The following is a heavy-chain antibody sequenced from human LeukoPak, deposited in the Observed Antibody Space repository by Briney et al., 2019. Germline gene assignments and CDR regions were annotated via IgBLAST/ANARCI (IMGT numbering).Heavy chain of an antibody. CDR1: GGSISSGDYY. V-gene: IGHV4-30-4*01. CDR2: FYYSGST. CDR3: ARAVPSYYYGMDV. Sequence: SQTLSLTCTVSGGSISSGDYYWSWIRQPPGKGLEWIGYFYYSGSTYYNPSLKSRVTISVDTSNNQFSLKLSSVTAADTAVYYCARAVPSYYYGMDVWGQGTTVTVSS. J-gene: IGHJ6*02.